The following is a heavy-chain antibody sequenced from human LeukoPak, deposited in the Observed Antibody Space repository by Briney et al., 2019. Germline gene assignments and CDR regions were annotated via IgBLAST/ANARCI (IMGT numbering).Heavy chain of an antibody. CDR1: GFTFSSYA. D-gene: IGHD3-3*01. CDR3: ATTNRDDFWSGYYIC. J-gene: IGHJ4*02. CDR2: ISGSGGST. Sequence: SLRLSCAASGFTFSSYAMSWVRQAPGKGLEWVSAISGSGGSTYYADYVKGRFTISRDNSKNTLYLQMNSLRAEDTAVYYCATTNRDDFWSGYYICWGQGTLVTVSS. V-gene: IGHV3-23*01.